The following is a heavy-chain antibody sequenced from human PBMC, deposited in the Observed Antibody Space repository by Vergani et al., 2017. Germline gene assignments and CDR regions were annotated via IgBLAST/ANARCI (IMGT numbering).Heavy chain of an antibody. CDR3: ARPHWYYGSGSYQYYFDY. D-gene: IGHD3-10*01. J-gene: IGHJ4*02. Sequence: EVQLVQSGAEVKKPGESLKISCKGSGYSFTSYWIGWVRQMPGKGLEWMGIIYPGDSDTRYSPSFQGQVTISADKSIRTAYLQWSSLKASDTAMYYCARPHWYYGSGSYQYYFDYWGQGTLVTVSS. CDR1: GYSFTSYW. CDR2: IYPGDSDT. V-gene: IGHV5-51*01.